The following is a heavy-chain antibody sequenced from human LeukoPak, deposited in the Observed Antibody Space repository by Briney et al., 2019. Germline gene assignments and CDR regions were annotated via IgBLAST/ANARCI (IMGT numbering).Heavy chain of an antibody. CDR3: TTYSGSYYRG. CDR1: GFTSSNYA. CDR2: IKPKTDGGTT. Sequence: PGGSLRLSCAASGFTSSNYAMNWVRQAPGKGLEWVGRIKPKTDGGTTDYAAPVKGRFTISRDDSKNTLYLQMNSLKTEDTSVYYCTTYSGSYYRGWGQGTLVTVSS. J-gene: IGHJ4*02. D-gene: IGHD1-26*01. V-gene: IGHV3-15*01.